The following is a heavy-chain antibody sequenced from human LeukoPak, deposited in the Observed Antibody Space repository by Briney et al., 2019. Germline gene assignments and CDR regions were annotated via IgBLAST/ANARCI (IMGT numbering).Heavy chain of an antibody. CDR3: ARRSRGYYDSSGYLNPTTFDY. J-gene: IGHJ4*02. CDR1: GGSFSGYY. V-gene: IGHV4-34*01. D-gene: IGHD3-22*01. Sequence: SETLSLTCAVYGGSFSGYYWSWIRQPPGKGLEWIGEINHSGSTYYNPSLKSRVTISVDTSKNQFSLKLSSVTAADTAVYYCARRSRGYYDSSGYLNPTTFDYWGQGTLVTVSS. CDR2: INHSGST.